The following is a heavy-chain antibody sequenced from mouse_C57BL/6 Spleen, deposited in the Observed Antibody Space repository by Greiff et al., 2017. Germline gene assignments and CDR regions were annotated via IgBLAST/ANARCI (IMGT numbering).Heavy chain of an antibody. J-gene: IGHJ3*01. CDR2: ISDGGSYT. D-gene: IGHD2-1*01. CDR3: ARDVRCVNYGFAY. Sequence: EVKLVESGGGLVKPGGSLKISCAASGFTFSSYAMYWVRQTPEKRLAWVATISDGGSYTYYPDNVKGRFTISRDNAKTNLYLQMSHLKYEDTAVYYCARDVRCVNYGFAYWGQGTLVTVSA. V-gene: IGHV5-4*01. CDR1: GFTFSSYA.